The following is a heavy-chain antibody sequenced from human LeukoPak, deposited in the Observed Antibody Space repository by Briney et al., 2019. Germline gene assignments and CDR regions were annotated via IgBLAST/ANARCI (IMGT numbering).Heavy chain of an antibody. CDR2: ISAYNGNT. J-gene: IGHJ4*02. V-gene: IGHV1-18*04. CDR1: GYTFSSYG. Sequence: ASVTVSCKASGYTFSSYGISWVRQAPRQPLEGMGWISAYNGNTNYTQKLQGRVTMTTDTSTSTAYMELRSLRSDDTAVYYCARDKPVPYGVVVAATNDYWGQGTLVTVSS. CDR3: ARDKPVPYGVVVAATNDY. D-gene: IGHD2-15*01.